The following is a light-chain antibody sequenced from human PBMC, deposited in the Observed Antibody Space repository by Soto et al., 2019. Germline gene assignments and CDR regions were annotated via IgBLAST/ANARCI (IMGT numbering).Light chain of an antibody. Sequence: QSVLTQSPSASASLGASVKLTCTLSSGHTNYAIAWHQQHPEKGPRFLMKVNSDGSHRKGDGIPDRFSGSSSGSERYLTISSLQSADEADYYCQTWDTGIGVFGGGTKFTVL. CDR1: SGHTNYA. V-gene: IGLV4-69*01. CDR2: VNSDGSH. J-gene: IGLJ2*01. CDR3: QTWDTGIGV.